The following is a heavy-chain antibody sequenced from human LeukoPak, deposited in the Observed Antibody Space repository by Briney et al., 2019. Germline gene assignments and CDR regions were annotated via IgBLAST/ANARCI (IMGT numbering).Heavy chain of an antibody. CDR3: AKGPLGYYDSSGYLDY. CDR2: ISDSGGST. D-gene: IGHD3-22*01. J-gene: IGHJ4*02. Sequence: GGSLRLSRAASGFTFSNYAMSWVRQAPGKGPEWVSLISDSGGSTYYADSVKGRFTFSRDNSKNTLYLQMNSLRAEDTAVYYCAKGPLGYYDSSGYLDYWGQGTLVTVSS. CDR1: GFTFSNYA. V-gene: IGHV3-23*01.